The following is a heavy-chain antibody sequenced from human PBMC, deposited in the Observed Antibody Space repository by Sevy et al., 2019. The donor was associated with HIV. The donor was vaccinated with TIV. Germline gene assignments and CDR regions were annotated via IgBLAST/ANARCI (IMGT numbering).Heavy chain of an antibody. CDR1: GFTFSSYA. Sequence: GGSLRLSCAASGFTFSSYAMSWVRQAPGKGLEWVSAISGSGGSTYYADSVKGRFTISRDNSKNTLYLQMHSLRAEDTAVYYCAKGEWELPLPFDYWGQGTLVTVSS. V-gene: IGHV3-23*01. J-gene: IGHJ4*02. D-gene: IGHD1-26*01. CDR3: AKGEWELPLPFDY. CDR2: ISGSGGST.